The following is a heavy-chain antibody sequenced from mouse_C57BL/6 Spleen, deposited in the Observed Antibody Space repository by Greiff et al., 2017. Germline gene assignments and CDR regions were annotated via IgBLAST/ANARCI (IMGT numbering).Heavy chain of an antibody. CDR2: IDPEDGET. V-gene: IGHV14-2*01. J-gene: IGHJ1*03. CDR1: GFNIKDYY. CDR3: ARGDYYGSSYVVVAV. Sequence: VQLQQSGAELVKPGASVKLSCTASGFNIKDYYMHWVKQRTEQGLEWIGRIDPEDGETKSAPKFQGKATITADTSSNTAYLQLSSLTSEDTAVYYCARGDYYGSSYVVVAVWGTGTTVTVSS. D-gene: IGHD1-1*01.